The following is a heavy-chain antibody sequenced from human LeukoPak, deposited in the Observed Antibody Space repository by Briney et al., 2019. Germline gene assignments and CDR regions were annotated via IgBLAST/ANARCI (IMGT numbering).Heavy chain of an antibody. Sequence: PGGSLRLSCAASGFTFSSYAMSWVRQAPGKGLEWVSATRGSGGSTYYADSVKGRFTISRDNSKNTLYLQMNSLRAEDTAVYYCARHTTVTRFDYWGQGTLVTVSS. V-gene: IGHV3-23*01. J-gene: IGHJ4*02. D-gene: IGHD4-17*01. CDR1: GFTFSSYA. CDR2: TRGSGGST. CDR3: ARHTTVTRFDY.